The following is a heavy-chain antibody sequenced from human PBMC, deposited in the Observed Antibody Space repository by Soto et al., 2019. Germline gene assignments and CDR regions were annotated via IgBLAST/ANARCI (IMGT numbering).Heavy chain of an antibody. CDR3: ARGFNGGYCSGGSCLWYAFDI. CDR2: INAGNGNT. V-gene: IGHV1-3*01. CDR1: GYTFTSYA. D-gene: IGHD2-15*01. J-gene: IGHJ3*02. Sequence: ASVKVSCKASGYTFTSYAMHWVRQASGQRLEWMGWINAGNGNTKYSQKFQGRVTITRDTSASTAYMELSSLRSEDTAVYYCARGFNGGYCSGGSCLWYAFDIWGQGTMVTVSS.